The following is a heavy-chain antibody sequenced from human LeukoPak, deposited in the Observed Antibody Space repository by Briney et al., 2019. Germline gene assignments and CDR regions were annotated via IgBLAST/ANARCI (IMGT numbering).Heavy chain of an antibody. Sequence: ASVKVSCKPSGYRFTDFYIHWVRQAPGQGLEYMGRINTHNGGTVYVKKFQGRLSMTTDTSIGAAYMELQSLRSDDTAVYYCARDSSGYSRDYYFDYWGQGTLVTVSS. V-gene: IGHV1-2*06. CDR3: ARDSSGYSRDYYFDY. D-gene: IGHD3-22*01. J-gene: IGHJ4*02. CDR2: INTHNGGT. CDR1: GYRFTDFY.